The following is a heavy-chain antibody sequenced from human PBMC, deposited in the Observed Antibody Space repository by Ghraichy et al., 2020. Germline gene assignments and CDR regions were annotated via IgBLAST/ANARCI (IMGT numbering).Heavy chain of an antibody. CDR2: IYYTGRT. Sequence: SQTLSLTCTVSGDSVSSGNYYWSWIRQPPGRGLEWIAYIYYTGRTNYNPSLKSRVTMSVDTSKNQFSLKLSSVTAADTAVYYCVKYLGYVFDSWGQGTLVTVSS. V-gene: IGHV4-61*01. D-gene: IGHD5-12*01. CDR1: GDSVSSGNYY. CDR3: VKYLGYVFDS. J-gene: IGHJ4*02.